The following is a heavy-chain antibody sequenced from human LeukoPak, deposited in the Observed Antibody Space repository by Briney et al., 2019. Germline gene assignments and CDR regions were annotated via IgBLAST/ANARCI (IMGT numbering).Heavy chain of an antibody. CDR3: ARDSRFDFWSGYSYYYYYMDV. CDR2: IKQDGSEK. D-gene: IGHD3-3*01. CDR1: GFTFSSYW. J-gene: IGHJ6*03. V-gene: IGHV3-7*01. Sequence: PGGSLRLSCAASGFTFSSYWMSWVRQAPGKGLEWVANIKQDGSEKYYVDSVKGRFTISRDNAKNSLYLQMNSLRAEDTAVYYCARDSRFDFWSGYSYYYYYMDVWGKGTTVTVSS.